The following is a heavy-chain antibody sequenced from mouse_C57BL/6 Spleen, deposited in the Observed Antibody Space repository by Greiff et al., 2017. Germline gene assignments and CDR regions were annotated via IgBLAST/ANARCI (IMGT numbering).Heavy chain of an antibody. CDR3: ARTVTTVVATRNWFAY. CDR2: IDPSDSYT. Sequence: QVQLQQPGAELVRPGTSVKLSCKASGYTFTSYWMHWVKQRPGQGLEWIGVIDPSDSYTNYNQKFKGKATLTVDTSSSTAYMQLSSLTSEDSAVYYCARTVTTVVATRNWFAYWGQGTLVTVSA. V-gene: IGHV1-59*01. D-gene: IGHD1-1*01. J-gene: IGHJ3*01. CDR1: GYTFTSYW.